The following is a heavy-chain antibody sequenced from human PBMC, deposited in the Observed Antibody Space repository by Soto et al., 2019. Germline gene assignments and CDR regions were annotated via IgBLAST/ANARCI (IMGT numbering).Heavy chain of an antibody. Sequence: QVTLKESGPVLVKPTETLTLTCTVSGFSLSNARMGVSWIRQPPGKALEWLAHIFSNDEKSYSTSLKSRLTISKDTSKSQVVLTMTNMDPVDTATYYCARIPLRQGIVPAAIPHWFDPWGQGTLVTVSS. D-gene: IGHD2-2*01. J-gene: IGHJ5*02. CDR1: GFSLSNARMG. CDR3: ARIPLRQGIVPAAIPHWFDP. V-gene: IGHV2-26*01. CDR2: IFSNDEK.